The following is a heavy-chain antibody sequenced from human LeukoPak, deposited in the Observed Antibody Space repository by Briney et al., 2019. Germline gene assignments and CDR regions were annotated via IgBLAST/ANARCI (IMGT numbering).Heavy chain of an antibody. CDR1: GGSISSGSYY. D-gene: IGHD3-3*01. Sequence: PSQTLSLTCTVSGGSISSGSYYWRWIRQPAGKGLEWIGRIYTSGSTNYNPSLKSRVTISVDTSKNQFSLKLSSVTAADTAVYYCARGFLEWLWIFDYWGQGTLVTVSS. J-gene: IGHJ4*02. V-gene: IGHV4-61*02. CDR2: IYTSGST. CDR3: ARGFLEWLWIFDY.